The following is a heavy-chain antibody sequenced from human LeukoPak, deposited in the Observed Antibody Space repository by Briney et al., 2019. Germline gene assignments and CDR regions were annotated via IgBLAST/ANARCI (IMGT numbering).Heavy chain of an antibody. CDR2: LIPIFATP. CDR3: ATEHILYYYMDV. CDR1: GGTFRSYA. J-gene: IGHJ6*03. V-gene: IGHV1-69*05. Sequence: ASVKVSCKASGGTFRSYAITWVRQAPGQGLEWMGGLIPIFATPNCAQKFQGRITIKTDDSATTAYMELSSLRSEDTAIYYCATEHILYYYMDVWGKGTTVTVSS. D-gene: IGHD3-3*02.